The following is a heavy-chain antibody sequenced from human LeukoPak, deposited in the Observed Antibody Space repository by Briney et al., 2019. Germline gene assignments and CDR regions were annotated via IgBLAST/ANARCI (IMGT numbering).Heavy chain of an antibody. CDR3: ARDYKYAFDN. CDR2: IGIDSGNT. CDR1: GFTFSSYS. V-gene: IGHV3-48*01. D-gene: IGHD5-24*01. J-gene: IGHJ4*02. Sequence: PGGSLRLSCAASGFTFSSYSMNWVRQAPGKGLEWISYIGIDSGNTNYADYVKGRFTISGDKAKNSLYLQMNSLRVEDTAVYYCARDYKYAFDNWGQGTLVTVSS.